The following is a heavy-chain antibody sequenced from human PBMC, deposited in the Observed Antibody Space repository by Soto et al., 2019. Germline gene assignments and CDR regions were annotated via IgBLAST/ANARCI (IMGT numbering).Heavy chain of an antibody. Sequence: GGSLRLSCAASGFTFSSYEMNWVRQAPGKGLEWVSYISSSGSTIYYADSVKGRFTISRDNAKNSLYLQMNSLRAEDTAVYYCARPLRYSDWFSPPGFDPWGQGTLVTVSS. CDR2: ISSSGSTI. V-gene: IGHV3-48*03. J-gene: IGHJ5*02. CDR3: ARPLRYSDWFSPPGFDP. CDR1: GFTFSSYE. D-gene: IGHD3-9*01.